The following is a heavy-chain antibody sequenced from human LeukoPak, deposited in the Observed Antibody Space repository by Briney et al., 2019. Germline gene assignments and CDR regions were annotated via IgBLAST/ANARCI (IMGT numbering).Heavy chain of an antibody. CDR1: GGTFSSYA. V-gene: IGHV1-69*13. J-gene: IGHJ4*02. Sequence: GASVTVSCTASGGTFSSYAISWVRQAPGQGLEWMGGIIPIFGTANYAQKFQGRVTITADESTSTAYMELSSLRSEDTAVYYCARGGSSGWSWDYWGQETLVTVSS. CDR2: IIPIFGTA. D-gene: IGHD6-19*01. CDR3: ARGGSSGWSWDY.